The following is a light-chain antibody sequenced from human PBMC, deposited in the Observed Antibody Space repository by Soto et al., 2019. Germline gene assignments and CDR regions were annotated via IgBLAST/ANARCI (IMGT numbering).Light chain of an antibody. CDR2: GAS. CDR1: QSVSTN. J-gene: IGKJ3*01. CDR3: PHFNTWPPPEQGLT. Sequence: DIVMTQSPVTLSVSLGERATLSCRASQSVSTNLAWYQQKPGQAPRLLIYGASNRATGVPARFSGSGSGTEFTLTISSLQSEEFAFYFCPHFNTWPPPEQGLTFGPGTKVDSK. V-gene: IGKV3-15*01.